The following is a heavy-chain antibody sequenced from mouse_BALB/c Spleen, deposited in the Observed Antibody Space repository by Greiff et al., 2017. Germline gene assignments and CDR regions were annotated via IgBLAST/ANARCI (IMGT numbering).Heavy chain of an antibody. J-gene: IGHJ4*01. V-gene: IGHV2-2-2*01. CDR1: GFSLTSYG. D-gene: IGHD1-1*01. CDR3: VRRDGGSSPYYYAMDY. Sequence: QVQLQQSGPGLVQPSQSLSITCTVSGFSLTSYGVHWVRQSPGKGLEWLGVIWSGGSTDYNAAFISRLSISKDNSKSQVFFKMNSLQADDTAIYYCVRRDGGSSPYYYAMDYWGQGTSVTVSS. CDR2: IWSGGST.